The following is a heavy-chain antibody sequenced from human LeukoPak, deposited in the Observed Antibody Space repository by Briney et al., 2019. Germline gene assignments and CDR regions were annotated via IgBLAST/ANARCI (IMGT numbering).Heavy chain of an antibody. D-gene: IGHD3-9*01. CDR2: IYTSGST. CDR1: GGSISRYY. Sequence: SETLSLTCTVSGGSISRYYWSWIRQPAGKGLEWIGRIYTSGSTNYNPSLKSRVTMSVDTSKNQFSLKLSSVTAADTAVYYCARASTDILTGYPGIFWFDPWGLGTLVTVSS. J-gene: IGHJ5*02. V-gene: IGHV4-4*07. CDR3: ARASTDILTGYPGIFWFDP.